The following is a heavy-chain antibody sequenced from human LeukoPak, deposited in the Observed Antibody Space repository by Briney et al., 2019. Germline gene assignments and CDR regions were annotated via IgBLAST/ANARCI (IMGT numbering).Heavy chain of an antibody. Sequence: GGSLRLSCAASGFTFSSYGMHWFRQAPGKGLEWVAVIWYDGSNKYYADSVKGRFTISRDNSKNTLYLQMNSLRAEDTAVYYCARDKSSSTNLLDYWGQGTLVTVSS. CDR2: IWYDGSNK. J-gene: IGHJ4*02. D-gene: IGHD2-2*01. CDR3: ARDKSSSTNLLDY. CDR1: GFTFSSYG. V-gene: IGHV3-33*01.